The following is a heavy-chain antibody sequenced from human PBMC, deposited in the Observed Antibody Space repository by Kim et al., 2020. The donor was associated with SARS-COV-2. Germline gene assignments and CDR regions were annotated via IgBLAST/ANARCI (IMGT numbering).Heavy chain of an antibody. Sequence: TDYAPPVRGRFTISRDDSKDTVYLQMDSLKREDKALYYCTTLIGVPGRGSWGQGALVTVSS. CDR3: TTLIGVPGRGS. CDR2: T. D-gene: IGHD2-2*01. V-gene: IGHV3-15*01. J-gene: IGHJ5*02.